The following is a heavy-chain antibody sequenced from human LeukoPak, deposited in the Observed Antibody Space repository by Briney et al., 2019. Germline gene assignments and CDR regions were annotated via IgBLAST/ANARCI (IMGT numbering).Heavy chain of an antibody. V-gene: IGHV1-2*02. CDR1: GYTFTGYY. CDR2: INPNSGGT. D-gene: IGHD1-1*01. CDR3: ARVGATGTTSPFDY. J-gene: IGHJ4*02. Sequence: ASVKVSCKASGYTFTGYYIHWVRQAPGQRLEWMGWINPNSGGTNYAQKFQGRVTMTRDTSISTAYMELSRLRSDDTAVYYCARVGATGTTSPFDYWGQGTLVTVSS.